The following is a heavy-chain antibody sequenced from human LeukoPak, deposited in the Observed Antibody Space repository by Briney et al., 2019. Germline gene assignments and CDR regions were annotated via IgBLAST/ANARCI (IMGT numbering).Heavy chain of an antibody. CDR1: GDSVSSNSAD. J-gene: IGHJ4*02. CDR2: TFYRSKWYN. V-gene: IGHV6-1*01. Sequence: SRTLSLTFAISGDSVSSNSADWNCLRQSPSRGLEWLGSTFYRSKWYNDYAVCEKSHITSYPDTSKNQFTVQLKSGTPKDTAVYYCARSDCPGGSCYYYDMGGRGTRVTVS. D-gene: IGHD2-15*01. CDR3: ARSDCPGGSCYYYDM.